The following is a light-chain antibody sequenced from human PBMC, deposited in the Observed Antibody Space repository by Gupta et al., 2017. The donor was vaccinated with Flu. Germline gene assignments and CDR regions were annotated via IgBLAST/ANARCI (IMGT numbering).Light chain of an antibody. J-gene: IGKJ4*01. V-gene: IGKV1-33*01. CDR3: QQYAHLPPT. Sequence: ILLTQSPSSLSASVGDRVTITCQATQDITNFLNWYQQKPGKAPKLLIFDASNLGTGVPSRFSGSGSGTHFTFTINNLQPEDIATDYCQQYAHLPPTFGGGTKVEIK. CDR1: QDITNF. CDR2: DAS.